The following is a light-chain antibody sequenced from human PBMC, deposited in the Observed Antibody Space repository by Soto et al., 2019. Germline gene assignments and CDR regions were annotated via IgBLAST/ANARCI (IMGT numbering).Light chain of an antibody. CDR1: QSVSSN. Sequence: EVVMPQSPPTPSMSPGERATIASRASQSVSSNLAWYQQKPGQAPRLLIYGASTRATGIPARFSGSGSGTEFTLTISSLQSEDFAVYYCQQYKNWPPITFGQGTQLEIK. J-gene: IGKJ5*01. V-gene: IGKV3-15*01. CDR2: GAS. CDR3: QQYKNWPPIT.